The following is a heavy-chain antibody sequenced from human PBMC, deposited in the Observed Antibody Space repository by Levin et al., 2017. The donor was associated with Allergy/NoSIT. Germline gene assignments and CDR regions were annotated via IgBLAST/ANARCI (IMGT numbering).Heavy chain of an antibody. CDR1: GFTFSSYA. J-gene: IGHJ4*02. CDR2: ISGESRTI. CDR3: VSYRDGPYIHIAY. Sequence: GGSLRLSCVVSGFTFSSYAMSWIRQTPDKGLEWISIISGESRTIYYADSVRGRFTISRDNSKNTLYLQMNSLTAEDTALYYCVSYRDGPYIHIAYWGQGALVTVSS. D-gene: IGHD3-16*02. V-gene: IGHV3-23*01.